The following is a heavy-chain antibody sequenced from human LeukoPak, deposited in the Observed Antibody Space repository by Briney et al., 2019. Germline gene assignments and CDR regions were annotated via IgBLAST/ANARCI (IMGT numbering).Heavy chain of an antibody. CDR1: GGTFSSYA. J-gene: IGHJ6*04. Sequence: SVKVSCKASGGTFSSYAISWVRQAPGQGLEWMGGIIPIFGTANYAHKFQGRVTITADESTGTAYMELSSLRSEDTAVYYCARERGSYGYYYYGMDVWGKGTTVTVSS. CDR3: ARERGSYGYYYYGMDV. CDR2: IIPIFGTA. V-gene: IGHV1-69*01. D-gene: IGHD5-18*01.